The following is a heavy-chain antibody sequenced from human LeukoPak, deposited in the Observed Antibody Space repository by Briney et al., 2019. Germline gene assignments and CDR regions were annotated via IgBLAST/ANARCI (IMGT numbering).Heavy chain of an antibody. J-gene: IGHJ4*02. V-gene: IGHV1-18*01. CDR3: VRPSDGSGWIPFDY. D-gene: IGHD6-19*01. CDR1: GYSFTSYG. CDR2: ISPYNGDT. Sequence: ASVKVSCKPSGYSFTSYGISWVRQAPGQGLEWMGWISPYNGDTNYAQKFQGRVTMTTDTSTTTAYMELRSLRSDDTAVYYCVRPSDGSGWIPFDYWGQGTLVIVSS.